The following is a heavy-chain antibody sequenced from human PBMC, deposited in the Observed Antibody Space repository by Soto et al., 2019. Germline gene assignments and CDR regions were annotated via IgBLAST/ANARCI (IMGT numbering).Heavy chain of an antibody. CDR1: GFTFSSYA. CDR2: ISGSGGST. D-gene: IGHD1-26*01. V-gene: IGHV3-23*01. J-gene: IGHJ6*02. CDR3: AKDIVGATTEYGMDV. Sequence: GGSLRLSCAASGFTFSSYAMSWVRQAPGKGLEWVSAISGSGGSTYYADSVKGRFTISRDNSKNTLYLQMNSLRAEDTAVYYCAKDIVGATTEYGMDVWGQGTTVTVSS.